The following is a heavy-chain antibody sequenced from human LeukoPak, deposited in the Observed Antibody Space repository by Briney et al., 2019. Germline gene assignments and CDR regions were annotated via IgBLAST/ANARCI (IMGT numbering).Heavy chain of an antibody. J-gene: IGHJ4*02. CDR1: GFTFYSYG. CDR3: AKITMATTPNY. D-gene: IGHD3-10*01. CDR2: INRSGNST. V-gene: IGHV3-23*05. Sequence: GGSLRLSCAASGFTFYSYGMNWVRQAPGKGLEWVSGINRSGNSTSYADSVKGRFSISRDNSKNTLFLQMNNLRAEDTAIYYCAKITMATTPNYWGQGALVTVSS.